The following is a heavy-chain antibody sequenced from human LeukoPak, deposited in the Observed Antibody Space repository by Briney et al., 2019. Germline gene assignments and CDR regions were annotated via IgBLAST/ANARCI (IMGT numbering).Heavy chain of an antibody. D-gene: IGHD6-13*01. V-gene: IGHV3-30*18. CDR2: ISYDGSNK. CDR3: AKGTWAAAGTSFGY. CDR1: GFTFSSYG. J-gene: IGHJ4*02. Sequence: GGSLRLSCAASGFTFSSYGMHWVRQAPGKGLEWVAVISYDGSNKYYADSVKGRFTISRGNSKNTLYLQMNSLRAEDTAVYYCAKGTWAAAGTSFGYWGQGTLVTVSS.